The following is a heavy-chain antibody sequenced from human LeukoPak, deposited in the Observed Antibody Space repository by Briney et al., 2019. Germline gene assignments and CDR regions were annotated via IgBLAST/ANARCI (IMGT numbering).Heavy chain of an antibody. D-gene: IGHD6-19*01. CDR1: GGSISSYY. J-gene: IGHJ4*02. Sequence: PSETLSLTCTVSGGSISSYYWSWIRQPPGKGLEWIGYIYYSGSTNYNPSLKSRVTISVDTSKNQLSLKLSSVTAADTAVYYCAGSKQWLVYRTFDYWGQGTLVTVSS. V-gene: IGHV4-59*08. CDR2: IYYSGST. CDR3: AGSKQWLVYRTFDY.